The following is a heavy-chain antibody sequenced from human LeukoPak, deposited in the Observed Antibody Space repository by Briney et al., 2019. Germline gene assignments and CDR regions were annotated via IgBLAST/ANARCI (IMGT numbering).Heavy chain of an antibody. Sequence: KSSETLSLTCTVSGFTISSYSWSRIRQAAGKGLEWIGRIYSSGSTNYNPSLKSRVTMSVDTSKNQFSMKLSSVNAADTAVNYCERAAYCGGGCLYDAFDIWGQGTMVTVSS. CDR1: GFTISSYS. J-gene: IGHJ3*02. CDR3: ERAAYCGGGCLYDAFDI. CDR2: IYSSGST. V-gene: IGHV4-4*07. D-gene: IGHD2-21*02.